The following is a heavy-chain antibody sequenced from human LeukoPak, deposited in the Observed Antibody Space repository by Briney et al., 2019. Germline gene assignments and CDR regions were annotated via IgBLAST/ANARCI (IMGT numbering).Heavy chain of an antibody. D-gene: IGHD3-3*01. CDR3: ATYYDFWSGYYRGNY. CDR1: GFTFSSYW. Sequence: GGSLRLSCAASGFTFSSYWMSWVRQAPGKGLEWVANIKQDGSEKYYVDSVKGRFTISRDNAKNSLYLQMNSLRAEDTAVYYCATYYDFWSGYYRGNYWGQGTLVTVSS. J-gene: IGHJ4*02. V-gene: IGHV3-7*01. CDR2: IKQDGSEK.